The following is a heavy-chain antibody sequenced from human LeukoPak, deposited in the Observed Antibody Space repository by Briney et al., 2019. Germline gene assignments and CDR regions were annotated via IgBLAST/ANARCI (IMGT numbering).Heavy chain of an antibody. CDR3: AKDRYSSSWYPTYYFDY. D-gene: IGHD6-13*01. Sequence: GGSLRLSCAASGFTFSSYAMSWVRQAPGKGLEWVSAISGSGGSTYYADSVKGRFTISRDNSKNTLYLQMNSLRAEDTAVYYCAKDRYSSSWYPTYYFDYWGQGTLVTVSS. V-gene: IGHV3-23*01. J-gene: IGHJ4*02. CDR1: GFTFSSYA. CDR2: ISGSGGST.